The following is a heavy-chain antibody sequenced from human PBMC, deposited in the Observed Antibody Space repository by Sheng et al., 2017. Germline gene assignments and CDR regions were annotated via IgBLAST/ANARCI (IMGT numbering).Heavy chain of an antibody. J-gene: IGHJ4*02. CDR1: GFTFSNYA. D-gene: IGHD3-22*01. CDR3: AKYASDYYYHSSGSGVFDY. CDR2: ISGSGGST. Sequence: EVQLLESGGGLVQPGGSLRLSCVASGFTFSNYAMIWVRQAPGKGLEWVSGISGSGGSTYYADSVKGRFTISRDSSKNTLYLQMNSLRAEDTAVYYCAKYASDYYYHSSGSGVFDYWGQGTLVTVSS. V-gene: IGHV3-23*01.